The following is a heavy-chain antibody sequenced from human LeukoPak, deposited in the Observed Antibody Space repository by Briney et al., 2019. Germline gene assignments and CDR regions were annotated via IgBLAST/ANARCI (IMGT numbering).Heavy chain of an antibody. Sequence: PSETLSLTCTVSGGSISSGGYYWSWIRQHPGKGLEWIGYIYYSGSTYYNPSLKSRVTTSVDTSKNQFSLKLSSVTAADTAVYYCARGYCSSTSCLPLDYWGQGTLVTVSS. D-gene: IGHD2-2*01. CDR3: ARGYCSSTSCLPLDY. V-gene: IGHV4-31*03. J-gene: IGHJ4*02. CDR2: IYYSGST. CDR1: GGSISSGGYY.